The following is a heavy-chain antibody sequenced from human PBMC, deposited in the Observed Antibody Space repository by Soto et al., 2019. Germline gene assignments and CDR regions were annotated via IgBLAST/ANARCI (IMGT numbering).Heavy chain of an antibody. CDR2: IYHSGST. CDR1: SGSISSSNW. J-gene: IGHJ4*02. D-gene: IGHD1-7*01. CDR3: ARSYNWNYRAPDY. V-gene: IGHV4-4*02. Sequence: PSETLSLTCAVSSGSISSSNWWSWVRQPPGKGLEWIGEIYHSGSTNYNPSLKSRVTISVDKSKNQFSLKLSSVTAADTAVYYCARSYNWNYRAPDYWGQGTLVTVSS.